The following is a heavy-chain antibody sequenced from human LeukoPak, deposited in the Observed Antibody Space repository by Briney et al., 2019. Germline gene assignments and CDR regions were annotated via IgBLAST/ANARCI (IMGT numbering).Heavy chain of an antibody. D-gene: IGHD3-22*01. J-gene: IGHJ3*02. Sequence: PSETLSLTCTVSGYSISSGYYWGWIRQPPGKGLEWIGSIYHSGSTYYNPSLKSRVTMSVDTSKNQFSLKLSSVTAADTAVYYCARDVGTYYYDSSGPSGAFDIWGQGTMVTVSS. V-gene: IGHV4-38-2*02. CDR1: GYSISSGYY. CDR3: ARDVGTYYYDSSGPSGAFDI. CDR2: IYHSGST.